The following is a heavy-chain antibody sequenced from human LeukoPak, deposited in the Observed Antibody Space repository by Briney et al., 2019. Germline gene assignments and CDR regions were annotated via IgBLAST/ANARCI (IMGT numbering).Heavy chain of an antibody. V-gene: IGHV4-39*01. J-gene: IGHJ5*02. CDR3: ARRALSHGFDP. CDR2: IYYSGST. CDR1: GGSISSSTYY. Sequence: PSETLSLTCTVSGGSISSSTYYWGWIRQPPGKGLEWIGSIYYSGSTYYNPSLKSRVTISVDTSKNQFSLKLSSVTAADTAVYYCARRALSHGFDPWGQGTLVTVSS.